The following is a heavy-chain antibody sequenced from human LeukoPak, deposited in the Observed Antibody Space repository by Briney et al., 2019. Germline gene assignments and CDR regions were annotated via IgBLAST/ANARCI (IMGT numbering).Heavy chain of an antibody. D-gene: IGHD3-22*01. Sequence: PGGSLRLSCAASGFTFSSYAMHWVRQAPGKGLEWVAVISYDGSNKYYADSVKGRFTISRDNSKNTLYLQMNSLRAEDTAVYYCARGQYYYDSSGYYPDAFDIWGQGTMVTVSS. CDR3: ARGQYYYDSSGYYPDAFDI. CDR1: GFTFSSYA. CDR2: ISYDGSNK. J-gene: IGHJ3*02. V-gene: IGHV3-30-3*01.